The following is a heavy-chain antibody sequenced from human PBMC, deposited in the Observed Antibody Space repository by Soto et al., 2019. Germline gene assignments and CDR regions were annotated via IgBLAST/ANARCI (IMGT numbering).Heavy chain of an antibody. Sequence: ASVKVSCKASGYTFTGYYIHWVRQAPGQGLEWMGSISPHSGGPNYAQRFQGRVTMTRDTSMTTVYMEMSGLTSDDTAVYYCAREGQAGANYYFDYWGQGTLVTVSS. CDR3: AREGQAGANYYFDY. J-gene: IGHJ4*02. V-gene: IGHV1-2*02. CDR2: ISPHSGGP. CDR1: GYTFTGYY. D-gene: IGHD6-13*01.